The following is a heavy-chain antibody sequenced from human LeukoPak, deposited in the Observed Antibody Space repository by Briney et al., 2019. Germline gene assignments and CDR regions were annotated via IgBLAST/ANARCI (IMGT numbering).Heavy chain of an antibody. CDR3: ARDQKWEILGLFDY. CDR1: GLTFSNYG. Sequence: GGSLRLSCAASGLTFSNYGMHWVRQAPGKGLEWVAVISYDGSNKYYADSVRGRFTISRDNSRDTLYLQMDSLRVEDTAVYYCARDQKWEILGLFDYWGQGTLVTVSS. J-gene: IGHJ4*02. V-gene: IGHV3-30*03. D-gene: IGHD1-26*01. CDR2: ISYDGSNK.